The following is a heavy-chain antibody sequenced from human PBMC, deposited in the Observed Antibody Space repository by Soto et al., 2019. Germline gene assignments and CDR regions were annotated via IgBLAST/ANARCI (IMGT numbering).Heavy chain of an antibody. CDR2: ISGSGGST. CDR3: AKSGYYPYYYGMDV. V-gene: IGHV3-23*01. J-gene: IGHJ6*02. D-gene: IGHD3-3*01. CDR1: GFTFSSYA. Sequence: EVQLLESGGGLVQPGGSLRLSCAASGFTFSSYAMSWVRQAPGKGLEWVSAISGSGGSTYYADSVKGRLTISRDNSKNTLYLQMNSLRAEDTAVYYCAKSGYYPYYYGMDVWGQGTTVTVSS.